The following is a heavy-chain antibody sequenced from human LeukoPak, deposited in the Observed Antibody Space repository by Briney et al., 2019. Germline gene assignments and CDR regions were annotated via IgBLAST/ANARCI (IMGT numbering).Heavy chain of an antibody. CDR3: AKELGYCSSTSCHTNFDY. CDR2: ISSSSSYI. Sequence: GGSLRLSCAASGFTFSSYSMNWVRQAPGKGLEWVSSISSSSSYIYYADSVKGRFTISRDNSKNTLYLQMNSLRAEDTAVYYCAKELGYCSSTSCHTNFDYWGQGTLVTVSS. CDR1: GFTFSSYS. J-gene: IGHJ4*02. D-gene: IGHD2-2*01. V-gene: IGHV3-21*04.